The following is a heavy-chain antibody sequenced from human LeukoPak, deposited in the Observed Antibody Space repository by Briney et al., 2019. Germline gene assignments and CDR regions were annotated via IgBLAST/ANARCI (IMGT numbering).Heavy chain of an antibody. CDR3: AKDEGLLWFGEEGHYYFDY. J-gene: IGHJ4*02. CDR1: AFTFRRYG. D-gene: IGHD3-10*01. Sequence: GGSLRLSCATSAFTFRRYGMHWVRQAPGKGLEWVAFIRYDGSNKYYADSVKGRFTISRDNSKNTLYLQMNSLRAEDTAVYYCAKDEGLLWFGEEGHYYFDYWGQGTLVTVSS. V-gene: IGHV3-30*02. CDR2: IRYDGSNK.